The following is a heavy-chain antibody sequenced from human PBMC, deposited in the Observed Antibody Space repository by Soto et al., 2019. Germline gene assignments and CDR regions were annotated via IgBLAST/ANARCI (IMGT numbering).Heavy chain of an antibody. CDR1: GGSISSSSYY. CDR2: IYYSGST. Sequence: SETLSLTCTVSGGSISSSSYYWGWIRQPPGKGLEWIGSIYYSGSTYYNPSLKSRVTISVDMSKNQFSLKLSSVTAADTAVYYCARGGLYCSGGSCYSDAFDIWGQGTMVTVSS. CDR3: ARGGLYCSGGSCYSDAFDI. J-gene: IGHJ3*02. D-gene: IGHD2-15*01. V-gene: IGHV4-39*01.